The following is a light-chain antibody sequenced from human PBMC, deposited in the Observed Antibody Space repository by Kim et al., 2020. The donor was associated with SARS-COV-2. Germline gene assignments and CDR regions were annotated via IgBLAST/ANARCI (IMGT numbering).Light chain of an antibody. CDR1: KLGDKF. J-gene: IGLJ3*02. CDR2: QDS. V-gene: IGLV3-1*01. CDR3: QTWDSKTIV. Sequence: VSPGQTASLSCSGNKLGDKFACWYQQRPGQSPVVVIYQDSKRPSGIPERFSGSNSGDTATLTISDTQAIDEADYYCQTWDSKTIVFGGGTQLTVL.